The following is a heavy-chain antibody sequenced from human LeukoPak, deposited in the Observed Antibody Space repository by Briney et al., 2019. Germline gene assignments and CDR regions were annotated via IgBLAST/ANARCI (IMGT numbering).Heavy chain of an antibody. V-gene: IGHV4-39*07. D-gene: IGHD4-11*01. Sequence: SETLSLTCTVSGVSISSSSYYWGWLRQPPGKGLEWIGSIYYSGSTYYNPSLKSRVTISVDTSKNQFSLKLSSVTAADTAVYYCARDGSNWSNDYYHGVDVWGQGTTVTVSS. CDR3: ARDGSNWSNDYYHGVDV. CDR2: IYYSGST. CDR1: GVSISSSSYY. J-gene: IGHJ6*02.